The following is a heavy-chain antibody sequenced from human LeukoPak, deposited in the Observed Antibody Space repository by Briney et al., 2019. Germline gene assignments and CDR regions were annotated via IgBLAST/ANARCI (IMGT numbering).Heavy chain of an antibody. V-gene: IGHV4-34*01. CDR3: AREQYQLLDWFDP. CDR1: GGSFSGYY. D-gene: IGHD2-2*01. Sequence: SETLSLTCAVYGGSFSGYYWSWIRQPPGKGLEWIGSIYYSGSTYYNPSLKSRVTISVDTSKNQFSLKLSSVTAADTAVYYCAREQYQLLDWFDPWGQGTLVTVSS. J-gene: IGHJ5*02. CDR2: IYYSGST.